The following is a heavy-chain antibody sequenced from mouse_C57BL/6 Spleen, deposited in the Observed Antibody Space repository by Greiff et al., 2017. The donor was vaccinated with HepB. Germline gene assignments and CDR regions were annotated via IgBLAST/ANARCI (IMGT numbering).Heavy chain of an antibody. D-gene: IGHD1-1*01. J-gene: IGHJ3*01. V-gene: IGHV1-55*01. Sequence: QVQLKQPGAELVKPGASVKMSCKASGYTFTSYWITWVKQRPVQGLEWIGDIYPGSGSTNYNEKFKSKATLTVDTSSSTAYMQLSSLTSEDSAVYYCARRITTVVAEGFAYWGQGTLVTVSA. CDR1: GYTFTSYW. CDR2: IYPGSGST. CDR3: ARRITTVVAEGFAY.